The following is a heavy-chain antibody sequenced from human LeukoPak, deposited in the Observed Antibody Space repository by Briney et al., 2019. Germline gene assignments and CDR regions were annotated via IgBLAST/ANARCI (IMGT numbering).Heavy chain of an antibody. Sequence: GASVKVSCKASGYTFTSSDINWVRQATGQGLEWMGWMNPNSGNTGYAQKFQGRVTMTRNTSISTAYMELSSLRSEDTAVYYCARGPRYCSCTSCFHYFDYWGQGTLVTVSS. D-gene: IGHD2-2*01. J-gene: IGHJ4*02. CDR2: MNPNSGNT. CDR3: ARGPRYCSCTSCFHYFDY. V-gene: IGHV1-8*01. CDR1: GYTFTSSD.